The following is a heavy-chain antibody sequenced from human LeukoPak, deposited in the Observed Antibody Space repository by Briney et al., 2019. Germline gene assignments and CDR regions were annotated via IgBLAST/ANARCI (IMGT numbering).Heavy chain of an antibody. D-gene: IGHD3-3*01. CDR2: INHSGST. CDR3: ARSGLITIFRVDQHAFDI. CDR1: GGSFSGYY. Sequence: PSETLSLTCAVYGGSFSGYYWSWIRQPPGKGLEWIGEINHSGSTNYNPSLKSRVTISVDTSKNQFSQKLSSVTAADTAVYYCARSGLITIFRVDQHAFDIWGQGTMVTVSS. J-gene: IGHJ3*02. V-gene: IGHV4-34*01.